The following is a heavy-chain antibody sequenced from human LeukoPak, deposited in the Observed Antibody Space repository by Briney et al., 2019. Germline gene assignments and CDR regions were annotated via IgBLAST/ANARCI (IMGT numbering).Heavy chain of an antibody. CDR2: ISLRGLT. J-gene: IGHJ4*02. Sequence: SETLSLTCGVSGGSISGTNWWSWVRQPPGQGLEWIGEISLRGLTNYNPSLRSRLTMSLDESKNQVSLTLTSVTAADTAVYYCSRESGPFSPFGFWGQGTLVSV. D-gene: IGHD1-26*01. CDR3: SRESGPFSPFGF. CDR1: GGSISGTNW. V-gene: IGHV4-4*02.